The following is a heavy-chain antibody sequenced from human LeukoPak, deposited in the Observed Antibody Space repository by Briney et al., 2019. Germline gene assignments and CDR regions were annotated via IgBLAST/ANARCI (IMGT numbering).Heavy chain of an antibody. CDR3: ASSGDYYYYYMDV. CDR1: VGTFSSYA. Sequence: SVKVSCKASVGTFSSYAISWVRQAPGQGLEWMGGIIPIFGTANYAQKFQGRVTITTDESTSTAYMERSSLRSEDTAVYYCASSGDYYYYYMDVWGKGTTVTVSS. CDR2: IIPIFGTA. J-gene: IGHJ6*03. V-gene: IGHV1-69*05.